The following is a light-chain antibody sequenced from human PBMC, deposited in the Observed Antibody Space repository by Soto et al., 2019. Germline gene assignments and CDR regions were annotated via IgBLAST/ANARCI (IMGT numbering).Light chain of an antibody. J-gene: IGKJ1*01. Sequence: EIVLTQSPVTLSVSPGERATLSCRAGQSVYSNLAWYQQKPGQAPRLLIYGASTRATGIPARFSGSGFGAEFPLTISSPEAGDFAVYFCPQEIEGPRTVGQGNKVEV. V-gene: IGKV3-15*01. CDR3: PQEIEGPRT. CDR1: QSVYSN. CDR2: GAS.